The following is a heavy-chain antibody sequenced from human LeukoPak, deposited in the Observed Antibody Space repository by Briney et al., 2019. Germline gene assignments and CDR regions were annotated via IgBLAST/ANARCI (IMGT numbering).Heavy chain of an antibody. CDR3: AKTPGGAAGNRVFDH. J-gene: IGHJ4*02. V-gene: IGHV3-23*01. CDR2: ISASGDGI. Sequence: PGGSLRLSCAASGFTFSSHAMSWVRQAPGKGLEWVSAISASGDGIYYTDSVKGRFTMSRDNSKDTLYLQMNSLRADDTAVYYCAKTPGGAAGNRVFDHWGQGALDTVSS. CDR1: GFTFSSHA. D-gene: IGHD6-13*01.